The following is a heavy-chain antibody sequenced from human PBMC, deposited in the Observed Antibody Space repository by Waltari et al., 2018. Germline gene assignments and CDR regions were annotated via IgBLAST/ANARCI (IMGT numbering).Heavy chain of an antibody. J-gene: IGHJ5*02. D-gene: IGHD3-10*01. CDR2: ASFDGSTT. Sequence: QVQLVESGGGVVQPGMSLRLSCAASGFSLSHFGMHWVRQAPGKGLEWVALASFDGSTTYYADSVRGRFTISRDNSENTLYLDINTLRVDDTAIYYCAKDAFGNTYLDHWGQGTLVTVSS. V-gene: IGHV3-30*18. CDR1: GFSLSHFG. CDR3: AKDAFGNTYLDH.